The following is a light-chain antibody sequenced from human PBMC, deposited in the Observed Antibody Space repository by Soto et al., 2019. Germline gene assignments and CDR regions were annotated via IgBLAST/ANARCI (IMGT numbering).Light chain of an antibody. CDR3: QVWDSSTV. J-gene: IGLJ2*01. CDR1: NIGSKN. Sequence: SYELNQPLSVSVALGQTARITCGGNNIGSKNVHWYQQKPGQAPVLVIYRDSNRPSGIPERFSGSNSGNTATLTISRAQAGDEADYYCQVWDSSTVFGGGTKVTVL. V-gene: IGLV3-9*01. CDR2: RDS.